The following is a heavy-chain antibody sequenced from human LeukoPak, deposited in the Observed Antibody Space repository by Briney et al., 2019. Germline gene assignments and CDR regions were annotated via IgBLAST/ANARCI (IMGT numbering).Heavy chain of an antibody. V-gene: IGHV4-39*07. D-gene: IGHD6-19*01. CDR2: INHSGST. Sequence: SETLSLTCTVSGGSISSSNYYWDWIRQPPGKGLEWIGEINHSGSTNYNPSLKSRVTISVDTSKNQFSLKLSSVTAADTAVYYCARGPNAGLWLASSGWYDFDYWGQGTLVTVSS. CDR3: ARGPNAGLWLASSGWYDFDY. CDR1: GGSISSSNYY. J-gene: IGHJ4*02.